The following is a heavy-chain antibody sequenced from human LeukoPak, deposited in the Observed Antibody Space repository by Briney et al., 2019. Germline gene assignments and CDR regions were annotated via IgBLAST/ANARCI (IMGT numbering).Heavy chain of an antibody. Sequence: GGSLRLSCAASGFTFDDYGMSWVRQAPGKGLEWVSGINWNGGSTGYADSVKGRFTISRDNAKNSLYLQMNSLRAEDTALYYCARGGFIAAAGPLDYWGQGTLVTVSS. J-gene: IGHJ4*02. V-gene: IGHV3-20*04. CDR2: INWNGGST. D-gene: IGHD6-13*01. CDR3: ARGGFIAAAGPLDY. CDR1: GFTFDDYG.